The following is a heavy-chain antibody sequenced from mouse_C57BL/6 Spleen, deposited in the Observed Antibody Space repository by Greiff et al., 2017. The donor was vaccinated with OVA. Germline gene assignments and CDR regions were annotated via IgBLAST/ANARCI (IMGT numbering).Heavy chain of an antibody. CDR3: ARAYYYGSSLYYYAMDY. V-gene: IGHV2-2*01. J-gene: IGHJ4*01. Sequence: VQLQQSGPGLVQPSQSLSITCTVSGFSLTSYGVHWVRQSPGKGLEWLGVIWSGGSTDYNAAFISRLSISTDNPKSQVFFTMNSLQADDTAIYYCARAYYYGSSLYYYAMDYWGQGTSVTVSS. CDR2: IWSGGST. CDR1: GFSLTSYG. D-gene: IGHD1-1*01.